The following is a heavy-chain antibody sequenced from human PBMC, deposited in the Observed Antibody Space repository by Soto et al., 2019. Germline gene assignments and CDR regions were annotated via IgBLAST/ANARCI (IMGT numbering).Heavy chain of an antibody. Sequence: VQLLESGGGLVQPGGSLRLSCAASGFTFSSYAMSWVRQAPGKGLEWVSAISGSGGSTYYADSVKGRFTISRDNSKNTLYLQMNSLRAEDTAVYYCAKVGGLLWFGEATYGMDVWGQGTTVTVSS. CDR3: AKVGGLLWFGEATYGMDV. V-gene: IGHV3-23*01. D-gene: IGHD3-10*01. J-gene: IGHJ6*02. CDR2: ISGSGGST. CDR1: GFTFSSYA.